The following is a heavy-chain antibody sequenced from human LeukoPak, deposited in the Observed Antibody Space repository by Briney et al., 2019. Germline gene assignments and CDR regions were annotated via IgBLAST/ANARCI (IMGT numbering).Heavy chain of an antibody. CDR1: GGSISSSSYY. CDR2: IYYSGST. D-gene: IGHD3-9*01. J-gene: IGHJ5*02. V-gene: IGHV4-39*02. Sequence: SQTLSLTCTVSGGSISSSSYYWGWIRQPPGKGLEWIGSIYYSGSTYYNPSLKSRVTISVDTSKNQFSLKLSSVTAADTAVYYCARERTYYDILTGYATPNWFDPWGQGTLVTVSS. CDR3: ARERTYYDILTGYATPNWFDP.